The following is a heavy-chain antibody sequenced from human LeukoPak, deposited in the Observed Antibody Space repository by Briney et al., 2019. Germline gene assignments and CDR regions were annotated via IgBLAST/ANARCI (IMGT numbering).Heavy chain of an antibody. Sequence: GGSLRLSCAASGFTFSSYSMNWVRQAPGKGLEWVSYISSSSSTIYYADSVKGRFTISRDNAKNSLYLQMNSLRAKDTALYYCAKILGSYWTPGYDYWGQGTLVTVSS. V-gene: IGHV3-48*01. CDR1: GFTFSSYS. CDR2: ISSSSSTI. J-gene: IGHJ4*02. D-gene: IGHD1-26*01. CDR3: AKILGSYWTPGYDY.